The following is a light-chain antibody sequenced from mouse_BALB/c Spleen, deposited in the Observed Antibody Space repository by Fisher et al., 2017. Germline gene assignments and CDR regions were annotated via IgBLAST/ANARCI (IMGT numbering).Light chain of an antibody. CDR3: QQWSSNPPT. CDR2: DTS. V-gene: IGKV4-59*01. CDR1: SSVSY. J-gene: IGKJ5*01. Sequence: IVLTQSTAIMSASPGEKVTMTCSASSSVSYMHWYQQKSGTSPKRWIYDTSKLASGVPARFSGSGSGTSYSLTISSMEAEDAATYYCQQWSSNPPTFGAGTKL.